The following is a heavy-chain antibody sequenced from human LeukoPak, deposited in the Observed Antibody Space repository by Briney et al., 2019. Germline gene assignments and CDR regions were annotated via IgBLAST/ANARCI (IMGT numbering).Heavy chain of an antibody. D-gene: IGHD1-26*01. CDR3: ARCGVGATHFDY. Sequence: PGGSLRLSCAASGFTFSSDGMHWVRQTPGKGLEWVAVISYDGSSKYYADSVKGRFTISRDNSKNTLYLQMNSLRTDDTAVYYCARCGVGATHFDYWGQGTLVTVSS. J-gene: IGHJ4*02. CDR2: ISYDGSSK. CDR1: GFTFSSDG. V-gene: IGHV3-30*03.